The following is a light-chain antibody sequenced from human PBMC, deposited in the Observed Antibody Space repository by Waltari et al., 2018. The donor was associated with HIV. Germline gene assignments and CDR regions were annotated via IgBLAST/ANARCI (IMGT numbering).Light chain of an antibody. CDR3: QSSDRNNQV. J-gene: IGLJ3*02. V-gene: IGLV6-57*01. CDR2: EDD. CDR1: GRSLTSNY. Sequence: NFMLTQPHSVSESPGTTVTISCTRTGRSLTSNYVQWYQRRPGGSPTTVIYEDDQRPSGVPGRFSGSIDSSSNSASLTISGLKPEDEADYYCQSSDRNNQVFGGGTKLTVL.